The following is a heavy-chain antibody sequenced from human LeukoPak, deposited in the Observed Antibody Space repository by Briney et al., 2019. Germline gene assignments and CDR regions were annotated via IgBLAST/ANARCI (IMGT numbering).Heavy chain of an antibody. CDR3: ASRTAARRGDYYYMDV. D-gene: IGHD6-6*01. J-gene: IGHJ6*03. CDR1: GFTFSSYS. CDR2: ISSSSSYI. Sequence: GGSLRLSCAASGFTFSSYSMNWARQAPGEGLEWVSSISSSSSYIYYADSVKGRFTISRGNAKNSLYLQMNSLRAEDTAVYYCASRTAARRGDYYYMDVWGKGTTVTVSS. V-gene: IGHV3-21*01.